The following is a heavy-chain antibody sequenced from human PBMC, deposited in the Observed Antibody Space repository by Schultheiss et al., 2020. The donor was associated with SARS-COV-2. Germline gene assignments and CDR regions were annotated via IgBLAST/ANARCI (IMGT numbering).Heavy chain of an antibody. CDR2: IYHSGST. J-gene: IGHJ5*02. V-gene: IGHV4-59*12. CDR3: AKGIGSGTYSRARFDP. CDR1: GGSISNYY. D-gene: IGHD3-10*01. Sequence: SETLSLTCTVSGGSISNYYWSWIRQPPGKGLEWIGEIYHSGSTNYNPSLKSRVTISADKSKNHFSLNLNSLTAADTAVYYCAKGIGSGTYSRARFDPWGQGTLVTVSS.